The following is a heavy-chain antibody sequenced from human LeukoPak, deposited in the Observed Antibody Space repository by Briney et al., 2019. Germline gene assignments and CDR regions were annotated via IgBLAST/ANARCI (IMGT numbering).Heavy chain of an antibody. CDR3: ARVDTAMAVFDY. CDR2: ICSGGST. D-gene: IGHD5-18*01. J-gene: IGHJ4*02. CDR1: GFTVSSNY. V-gene: IGHV3-53*01. Sequence: GGSLRLSCAASGFTVSSNYMSWVRQAPGKGLEWVSVICSGGSTYYADSVKGRFTISRDNSKNTLYLQMNSLRAEDTAVYYCARVDTAMAVFDYWGQGTLVTVSS.